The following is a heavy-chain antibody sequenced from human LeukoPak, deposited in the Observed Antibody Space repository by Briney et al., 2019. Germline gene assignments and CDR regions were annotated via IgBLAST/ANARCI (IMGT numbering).Heavy chain of an antibody. D-gene: IGHD6-13*01. V-gene: IGHV4-4*07. CDR3: AREMAAAGGQPIDD. CDR1: GGSLSSYY. Sequence: SEPLSLTCTVSGGSLSSYYWSWIRPPAGKGLEWIGRIYTSGSTNYNPSLKTRVTMSVDTSKNQFSRKLSSVTAADTAVYYCAREMAAAGGQPIDDGGQGTLVTVSS. J-gene: IGHJ4*02. CDR2: IYTSGST.